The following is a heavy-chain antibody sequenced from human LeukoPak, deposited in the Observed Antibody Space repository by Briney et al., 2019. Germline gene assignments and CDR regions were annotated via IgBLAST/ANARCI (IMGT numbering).Heavy chain of an antibody. J-gene: IGHJ4*02. D-gene: IGHD4-23*01. CDR2: ISGSGGSI. Sequence: GGSLRLSCAASGFTFSSYGMSWVRQAPGKGLEWVSSISGSGGSIYYADSVKGRFTISRDNAKNTLYLQMDSLRAEDTAVYYCAKGGGKVGYYFDYWGQGTLVTVSS. CDR1: GFTFSSYG. CDR3: AKGGGKVGYYFDY. V-gene: IGHV3-23*01.